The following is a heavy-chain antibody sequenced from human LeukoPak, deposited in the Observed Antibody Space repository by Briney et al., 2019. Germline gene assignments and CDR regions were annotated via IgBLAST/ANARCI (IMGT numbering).Heavy chain of an antibody. CDR3: ARGPEYSYGSHYFDY. Sequence: GESLKISCKGSGYSFTSYWIGWVRQMPGKGLEWMGIIYPGDSDTRYSPSFQGQVTISADKSISTAYLQWSSLKASDTAMYHCARGPEYSYGSHYFDYWGQGTLVTVSS. J-gene: IGHJ4*02. CDR2: IYPGDSDT. V-gene: IGHV5-51*01. CDR1: GYSFTSYW. D-gene: IGHD5-18*01.